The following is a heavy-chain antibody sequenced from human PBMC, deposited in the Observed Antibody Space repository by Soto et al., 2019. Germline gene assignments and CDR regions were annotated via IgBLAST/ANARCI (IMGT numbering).Heavy chain of an antibody. D-gene: IGHD2-21*02. V-gene: IGHV4-31*03. CDR2: IYYSGST. CDR3: ARVGVVTAIYAFDI. J-gene: IGHJ3*02. CDR1: GGSISSGGYY. Sequence: SETLSLTCTVSGGSISSGGYYWSGSRQHPGKGLEWIGYIYYSGSTYYNPSLKSRVTISVDTSKNQFSLKLSSVTAADTAVYYCARVGVVTAIYAFDIWGQGTMVTVSS.